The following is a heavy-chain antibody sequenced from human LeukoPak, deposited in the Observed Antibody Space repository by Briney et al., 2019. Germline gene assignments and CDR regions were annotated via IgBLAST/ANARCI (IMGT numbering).Heavy chain of an antibody. CDR1: GFTFSSYA. V-gene: IGHV3-23*01. J-gene: IGHJ4*02. D-gene: IGHD6-13*01. CDR2: ISGSGGST. CDR3: AKRIAAAGTYYFDY. Sequence: GGSLRLSCAASGFTFSSYAMSWVRQAPGKGLEWVSAISGSGGSTYYADSVKGRFTISRDNSKNTLHLQMNSLRAEDTAVYYCAKRIAAAGTYYFDYWGQGTLVTVSS.